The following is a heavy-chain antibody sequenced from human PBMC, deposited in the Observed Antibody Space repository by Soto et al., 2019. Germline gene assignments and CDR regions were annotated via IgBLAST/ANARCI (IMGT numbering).Heavy chain of an antibody. Sequence: QSGGSLRLSCAASGFTFDDFAMHWVRQAPGKGLEWVSGISWKSTNIAYADSVKGRFTISRDNGKNSLYLQMNSLGAEDTALYYCAKDPRRDYGEVGDPHGMDVWGQGTTVTVSS. D-gene: IGHD4-17*01. CDR1: GFTFDDFA. CDR3: AKDPRRDYGEVGDPHGMDV. V-gene: IGHV3-9*01. J-gene: IGHJ6*02. CDR2: ISWKSTNI.